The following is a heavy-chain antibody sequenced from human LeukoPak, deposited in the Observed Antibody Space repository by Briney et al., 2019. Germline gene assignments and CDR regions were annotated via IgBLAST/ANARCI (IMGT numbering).Heavy chain of an antibody. CDR1: GGSISSSSYY. V-gene: IGHV4-61*01. D-gene: IGHD2-15*01. J-gene: IGHJ2*01. Sequence: SETLSLTCTVSGGSISSSSYYWSWIRQPPGKGLEWIGYIYYSGSTNYNPSLKSRVTISVDTSKNQFSLKLSSVTAADTAVYYCARAEPLYCSGGSCYSKGVWYFDLWGRGTLVTVSS. CDR2: IYYSGST. CDR3: ARAEPLYCSGGSCYSKGVWYFDL.